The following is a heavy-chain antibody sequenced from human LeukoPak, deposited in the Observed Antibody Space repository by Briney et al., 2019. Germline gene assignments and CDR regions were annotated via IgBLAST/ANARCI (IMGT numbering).Heavy chain of an antibody. CDR3: ARRGDGYNYFGFDY. J-gene: IGHJ4*02. V-gene: IGHV4-39*01. Sequence: TSETLSLTCTVSGGSISSSYYYWGWIRQPPGKGLEWIGSIYSSGSTYYNPSLKSRVTISVDTSKNQFSLKLTSVTAADTAVYYCARRGDGYNYFGFDYWGQGTLVTVSS. CDR1: GGSISSSYYY. CDR2: IYSSGST. D-gene: IGHD5-24*01.